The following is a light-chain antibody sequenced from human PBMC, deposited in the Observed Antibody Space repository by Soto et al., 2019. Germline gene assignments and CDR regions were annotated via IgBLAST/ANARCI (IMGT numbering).Light chain of an antibody. CDR1: QSVSSC. J-gene: IGKJ1*01. Sequence: DIVLTQSPATLSLSPGERATLTCRASQSVSSCLAWYQQKPGRAPRLLIYDASNRHTGIPSRFSGSGSGTDFSLTISSLEPEDFAVYYCQQRSDWPRTFGQGTKVDIK. CDR2: DAS. CDR3: QQRSDWPRT. V-gene: IGKV3-11*01.